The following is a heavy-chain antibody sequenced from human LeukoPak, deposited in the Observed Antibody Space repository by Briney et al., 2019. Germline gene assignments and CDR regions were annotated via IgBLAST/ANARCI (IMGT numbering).Heavy chain of an antibody. CDR2: IKQDGSEK. D-gene: IGHD3-22*01. CDR1: GFTFSSYW. J-gene: IGHJ6*02. CDR3: ARVDYDSSGYYYPYYYYYYGMDV. Sequence: PGGSLRLSCAASGFTFSSYWMSWVRQAPGKGLEWVANIKQDGSEKYYVDSVKGRFTISRDNAKNSLYLQMNSLRAEDTAVYYCARVDYDSSGYYYPYYYYYYGMDVWGQGTTVTVSS. V-gene: IGHV3-7*01.